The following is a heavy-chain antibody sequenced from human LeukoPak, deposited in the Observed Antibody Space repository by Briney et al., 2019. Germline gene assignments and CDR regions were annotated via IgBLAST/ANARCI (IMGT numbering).Heavy chain of an antibody. CDR2: IRYDGSNK. V-gene: IGHV3-30*02. CDR3: AKDHGGGKQLVGFSY. Sequence: GGSLRLSCAASGFTFSSYGMHWVRQAPGKGLEWVAFIRYDGSNKYYADSVKGRFTISRDNSKNTLYLQMNSLRAEDTAVYYCAKDHGGGKQLVGFSYWGQGTLVTVSS. D-gene: IGHD6-6*01. CDR1: GFTFSSYG. J-gene: IGHJ4*02.